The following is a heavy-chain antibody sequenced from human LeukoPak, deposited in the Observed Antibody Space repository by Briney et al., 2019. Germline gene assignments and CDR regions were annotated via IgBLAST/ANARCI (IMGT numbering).Heavy chain of an antibody. CDR3: ARGDSGYDSVDY. V-gene: IGHV4-59*01. Sequence: SKTLSLTCTVSGGSISSYYWSWIRQPPGKGLEWIGYVYYSGSTNYNPSLKSRVTISVDTSKNQFSLKLSSVTAADTAVYYCARGDSGYDSVDYWGQGTLVTVSS. CDR1: GGSISSYY. J-gene: IGHJ4*02. D-gene: IGHD5-12*01. CDR2: VYYSGST.